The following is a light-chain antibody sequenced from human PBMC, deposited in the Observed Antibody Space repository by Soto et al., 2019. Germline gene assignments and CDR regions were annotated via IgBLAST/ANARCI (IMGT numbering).Light chain of an antibody. CDR2: GAS. V-gene: IGKV3-20*01. Sequence: EIVLTQSPGTLSLSPGERATLSRRASQSVSSSYLAWYQQKPGQAPRLLIYGASSRATGIPDRFSGSGSGTDFTLTISRLEPEDFAVYYCQHYGSSPLTFGQGTKLEIK. CDR3: QHYGSSPLT. CDR1: QSVSSSY. J-gene: IGKJ2*01.